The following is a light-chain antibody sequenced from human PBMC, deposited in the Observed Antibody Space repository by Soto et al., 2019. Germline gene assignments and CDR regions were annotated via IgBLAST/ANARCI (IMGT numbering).Light chain of an antibody. CDR1: QSVRSTY. Sequence: EIVLTQSPGTLSLSPGERATLSCRASQSVRSTYLAWYQQTPGQAPRLLIYSASSRATVLPDRFSGSGSGTYFPLTSSRLEHEDFAVYYCQQYSASRTFGGGTKVEIK. CDR2: SAS. J-gene: IGKJ4*02. CDR3: QQYSASRT. V-gene: IGKV3-20*01.